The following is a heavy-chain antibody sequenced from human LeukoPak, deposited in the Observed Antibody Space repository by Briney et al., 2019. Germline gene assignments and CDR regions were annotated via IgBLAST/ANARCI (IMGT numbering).Heavy chain of an antibody. J-gene: IGHJ5*02. CDR2: INHSGST. Sequence: PSETLSLTCAVYGGSFSGYYWSWIRQPPGKGLEWIGEINHSGSTNYNPSLKSRVTISVDTSKNQFSLKLSSVTAADTAVYYCARGDFAMVRGVSRWFDPWAREPWSPSPQ. V-gene: IGHV4-34*01. CDR3: ARGDFAMVRGVSRWFDP. D-gene: IGHD3-10*01. CDR1: GGSFSGYY.